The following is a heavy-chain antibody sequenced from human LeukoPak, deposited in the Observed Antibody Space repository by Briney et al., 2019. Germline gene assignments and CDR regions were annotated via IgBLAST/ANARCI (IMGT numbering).Heavy chain of an antibody. Sequence: PSETLSLTCTVSGGSLSSYYWTWIRQPPGKRLERIGYIYYSGSTNYNPSLKSRVSMSVDTSKNQISLKLRSVTAADTAVYYCARRQWLVHYFDYWGQGTLVTVSS. J-gene: IGHJ4*02. V-gene: IGHV4-59*08. CDR3: ARRQWLVHYFDY. CDR2: IYYSGST. CDR1: GGSLSSYY. D-gene: IGHD6-19*01.